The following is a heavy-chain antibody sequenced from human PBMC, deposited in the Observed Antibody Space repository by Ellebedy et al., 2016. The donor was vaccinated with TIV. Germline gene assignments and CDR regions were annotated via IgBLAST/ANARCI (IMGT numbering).Heavy chain of an antibody. J-gene: IGHJ6*03. CDR3: ATFNQYYTYLGV. CDR1: GDSISSSSDY. V-gene: IGHV4-39*01. D-gene: IGHD1-14*01. Sequence: SETLSLTXSVSGDSISSSSDYWVWIRQPPGKGLEWIGTISNCDRTDYNPSLKSRVFILVDASKNQFFLKLTSVTAADTAVYYCATFNQYYTYLGVWGKGTTVTVSS. CDR2: ISNCDRT.